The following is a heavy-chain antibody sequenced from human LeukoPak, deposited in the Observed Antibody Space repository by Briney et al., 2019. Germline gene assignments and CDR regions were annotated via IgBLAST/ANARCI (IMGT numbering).Heavy chain of an antibody. D-gene: IGHD1-26*01. CDR2: IWYDGSNE. J-gene: IGHJ4*02. CDR1: GFTFSRYG. V-gene: IGHV3-33*01. Sequence: GGSLRLSCAASGFTFSRYGMHWVRQAPGKGLEWVAVIWYDGSNEYYADSVKGRFTIFRDNSKNTLHLQTNSLRAEDTAVYYCARPLVGDALDYWGQGTLVTVSS. CDR3: ARPLVGDALDY.